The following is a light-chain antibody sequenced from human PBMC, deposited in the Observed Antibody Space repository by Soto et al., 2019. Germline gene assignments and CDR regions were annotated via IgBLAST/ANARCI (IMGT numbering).Light chain of an antibody. Sequence: QSVLTQPPSVSAAPGQKVTISCSGSSSNIRNNYVSWYQQLPGTAPKLLIYDNDKRPSRIPDRFSGSKSGTSATLGITGLQTGDEADYYCGTWDSSLSSDVFGTGTKVTVL. CDR3: GTWDSSLSSDV. J-gene: IGLJ1*01. CDR1: SSNIRNNY. V-gene: IGLV1-51*01. CDR2: DND.